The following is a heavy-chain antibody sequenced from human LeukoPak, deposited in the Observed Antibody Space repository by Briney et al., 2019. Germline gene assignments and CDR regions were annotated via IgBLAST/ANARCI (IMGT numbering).Heavy chain of an antibody. CDR2: INPNSGGT. Sequence: ASVKVSCKASGYTFTGYYMHWVRQAPGQGLEWMGRINPNSGGTNYAQKFQGRVIMTRDTSISTAYMELSRLRSDDTAVYYCARDYYDSSGYYRYYYYYYMDVWGKGTTVTVSS. J-gene: IGHJ6*03. D-gene: IGHD3-22*01. CDR1: GYTFTGYY. CDR3: ARDYYDSSGYYRYYYYYYMDV. V-gene: IGHV1-2*06.